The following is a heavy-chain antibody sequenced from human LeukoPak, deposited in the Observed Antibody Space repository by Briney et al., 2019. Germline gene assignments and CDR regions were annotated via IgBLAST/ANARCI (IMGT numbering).Heavy chain of an antibody. CDR3: ASYYSDSEYFQH. D-gene: IGHD4-11*01. Sequence: PSETLSLTCTVSGGSINSFSWSWIRQPPGGGLEWIGYIYYTGKTNYNPSLKSRVTISIDPSKNQFSLNVSSMTAADTAVYYCASYYSDSEYFQHWGQGTLVTVSS. CDR2: IYYTGKT. J-gene: IGHJ1*01. CDR1: GGSINSFS. V-gene: IGHV4-59*13.